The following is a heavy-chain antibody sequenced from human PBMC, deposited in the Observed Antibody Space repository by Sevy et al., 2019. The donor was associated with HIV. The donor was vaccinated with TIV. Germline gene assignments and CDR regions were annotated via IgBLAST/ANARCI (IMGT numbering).Heavy chain of an antibody. Sequence: GGSLRLSCADSGFTFIDYAMHWVRQAPGKGLEWVAVISDDGSKTYSADSVNGRFTISRDNSKNTLYLQMNSLRADDTAVYYCARGRVTSHYFDYWGQGTLVTVSS. J-gene: IGHJ4*02. D-gene: IGHD2-21*02. CDR1: GFTFIDYA. CDR2: ISDDGSKT. CDR3: ARGRVTSHYFDY. V-gene: IGHV3-30*04.